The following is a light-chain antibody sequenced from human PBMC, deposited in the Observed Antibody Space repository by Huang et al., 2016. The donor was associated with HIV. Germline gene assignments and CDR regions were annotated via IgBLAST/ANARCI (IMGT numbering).Light chain of an antibody. CDR3: HQYNNWLLS. J-gene: IGKJ4*01. CDR1: GSVRTN. Sequence: EIVMTQSPATLSVSPGQRVTLSCRANGSVRTNLAWYQQRQGHAPRLLIYGASPRAPGIPARFSGSGSGTDFSRTISSLQSEEFALYYCHQYNNWLLSFGGGTRV. V-gene: IGKV3-15*01. CDR2: GAS.